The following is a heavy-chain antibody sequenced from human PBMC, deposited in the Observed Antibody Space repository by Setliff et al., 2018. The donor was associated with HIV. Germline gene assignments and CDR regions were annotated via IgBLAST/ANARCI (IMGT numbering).Heavy chain of an antibody. CDR2: IYYSGST. J-gene: IGHJ6*03. Sequence: PSETLSLTCTVSSASISSSGYYWGRIRQPPGQGLEWIGSIYYSGSTYYNPSIKRRITISVDTTKNQFSLKLSSVTAADTAVYYFASGYCSSTTCDDDYYYMDVWGKGSTVTVSS. V-gene: IGHV4-39*01. D-gene: IGHD2-2*01. CDR3: ASGYCSSTTCDDDYYYMDV. CDR1: SASISSSGYY.